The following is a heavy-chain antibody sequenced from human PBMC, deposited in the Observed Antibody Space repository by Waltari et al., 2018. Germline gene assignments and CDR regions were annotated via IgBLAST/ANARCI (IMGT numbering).Heavy chain of an antibody. J-gene: IGHJ6*02. CDR2: INHSGST. Sequence: QVQLQQWGAGLLKPSETLSLTCAVYGGSFSGYYWRWIRQPPGKGLEWIGEINHSGSTNYNPSLKSRVTISVDTSKNQFSLKLSSVTAADTAVYYCARGQLAAWFYYGMDVWGQGTTVTVSS. CDR1: GGSFSGYY. CDR3: ARGQLAAWFYYGMDV. D-gene: IGHD6-13*01. V-gene: IGHV4-34*01.